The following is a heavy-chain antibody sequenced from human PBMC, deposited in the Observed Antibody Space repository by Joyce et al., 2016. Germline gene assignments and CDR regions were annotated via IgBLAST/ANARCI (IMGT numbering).Heavy chain of an antibody. CDR2: ISASGGST. CDR3: ATWAPTNYDFWSGYSYYFDN. D-gene: IGHD3-3*01. V-gene: IGHV3-23*01. J-gene: IGHJ4*02. Sequence: EVQLLESGGGLVQPGGSLRLSCAASGFTFSSYAMSWVRQAAGKGLEWVSTISASGGSTYYADSVKGRFTISRDNSEDSLYLHMNSLRAEDTAVYYCATWAPTNYDFWSGYSYYFDNWGQGTLVTVSS. CDR1: GFTFSSYA.